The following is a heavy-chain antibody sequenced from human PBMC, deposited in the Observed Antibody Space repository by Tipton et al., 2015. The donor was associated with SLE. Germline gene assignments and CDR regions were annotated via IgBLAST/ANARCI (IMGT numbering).Heavy chain of an antibody. CDR1: GFSFSNYE. V-gene: IGHV3-48*03. D-gene: IGHD2-2*01. J-gene: IGHJ4*02. Sequence: SLRLSCAGSGFSFSNYEMNWVRQAPGKGLEWISYISSSGGTIYYADSVKGRFTISRDNAKNSLFLQMNSLRAEDTAVYYCARDLSSEDIVVVPAALTFGYWGQGTLVTVSS. CDR2: ISSSGGTI. CDR3: ARDLSSEDIVVVPAALTFGY.